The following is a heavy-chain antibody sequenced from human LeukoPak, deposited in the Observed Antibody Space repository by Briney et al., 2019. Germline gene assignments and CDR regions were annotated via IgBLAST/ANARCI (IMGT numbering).Heavy chain of an antibody. Sequence: PGGSLRLSCAASGFIFSDSTMHWVRQASGKGLEWVGRIRSKANSYATTYAASVGGRFTISRNDSKNTAYLQMNSLKTEDTAVYYCTRHVVGATREDYWGQGTLVTVSS. CDR1: GFIFSDST. J-gene: IGHJ4*02. V-gene: IGHV3-73*01. CDR2: IRSKANSYAT. D-gene: IGHD1-26*01. CDR3: TRHVVGATREDY.